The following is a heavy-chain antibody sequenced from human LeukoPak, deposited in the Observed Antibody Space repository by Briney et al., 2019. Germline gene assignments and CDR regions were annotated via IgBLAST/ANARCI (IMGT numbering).Heavy chain of an antibody. D-gene: IGHD2-8*02. J-gene: IGHJ4*02. CDR1: GFAFSDYY. V-gene: IGHV3-11*01. CDR3: AREADVLYASFDY. Sequence: GGSLRLSCAASGFAFSDYYMSWIRQAPGKGLEWVSYISSSGSTIYYADSVKGRFTISRGNAKNSLYLQMNSLRAEDTAVYYCAREADVLYASFDYWGQGTLVTVSS. CDR2: ISSSGSTI.